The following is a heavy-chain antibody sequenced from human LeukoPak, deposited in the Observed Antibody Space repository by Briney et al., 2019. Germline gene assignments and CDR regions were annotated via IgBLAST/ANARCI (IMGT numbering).Heavy chain of an antibody. Sequence: GGSLRLSCAASGFTFSSYGMHWVRQAPGKGLEWVAFIRYDGSNKHYADSVKGRFTISRDNSKNTLYLQMNSLRAEDTAVYYCAKARATHGWFDPWGQGTLVTVSS. CDR1: GFTFSSYG. CDR3: AKARATHGWFDP. J-gene: IGHJ5*02. CDR2: IRYDGSNK. D-gene: IGHD1-26*01. V-gene: IGHV3-30*02.